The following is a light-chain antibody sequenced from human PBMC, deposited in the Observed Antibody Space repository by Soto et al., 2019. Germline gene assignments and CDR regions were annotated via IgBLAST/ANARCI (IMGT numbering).Light chain of an antibody. CDR1: QSVSRNY. V-gene: IGKV3-20*01. CDR3: QQYVTSPLT. CDR2: GAS. Sequence: EIVLTQSPGTLALSPGEIATLSCRASQSVSRNYLAWYQQKSGQAPRLIIYGASSRSTGIPDRFSGSGSGTDFTLTISRLEPEDFAVYYCQQYVTSPLTLGGGTKVDIK. J-gene: IGKJ4*01.